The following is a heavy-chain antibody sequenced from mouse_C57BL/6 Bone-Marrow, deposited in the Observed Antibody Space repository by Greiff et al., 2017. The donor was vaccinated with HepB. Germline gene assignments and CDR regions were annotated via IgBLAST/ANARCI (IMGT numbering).Heavy chain of an antibody. V-gene: IGHV5-12*01. CDR1: GFTFSDYY. D-gene: IGHD1-1*02. CDR2: ISNGGGST. CDR3: ARQFLWGAFAY. Sequence: EVKVVESGGGLVQPGGSLKLSCAASGFTFSDYYMYWVRQTPEKRLEWVAYISNGGGSTYYPDTVKGRFTISRDNAKNTLYLQMSRLKSEDTAMYYCARQFLWGAFAYWGQGTLVTVSA. J-gene: IGHJ3*01.